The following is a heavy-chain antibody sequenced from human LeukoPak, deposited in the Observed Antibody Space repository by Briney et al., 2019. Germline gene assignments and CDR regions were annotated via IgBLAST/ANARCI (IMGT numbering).Heavy chain of an antibody. CDR1: GGSFSGYY. J-gene: IGHJ3*02. CDR2: INHSGSS. Sequence: SETLSLTCAVYGGSFSGYYWSWIRQPPGKGLEWIGEINHSGSSNYNPSLKSRVTISVDTSKNQFSLKLSSVTAADTAVYYCARGQIPRVKADAFDIWGQGTMVTVSS. D-gene: IGHD2-21*01. CDR3: ARGQIPRVKADAFDI. V-gene: IGHV4-34*01.